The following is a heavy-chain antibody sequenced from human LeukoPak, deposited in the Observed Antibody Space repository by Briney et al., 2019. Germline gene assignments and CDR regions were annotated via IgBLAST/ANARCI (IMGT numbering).Heavy chain of an antibody. CDR2: ISDSGGST. V-gene: IGHV3-23*01. Sequence: VGSLRLSCAASGFTFSNYAISSVRQAPGKGLEWVSSISDSGGSTYYVSPVKGRFTISRDNSKNTLYLQMNSLRAEDTAVYYCAIISYDYWGQGTLVTVSS. J-gene: IGHJ4*02. CDR3: AIISYDY. D-gene: IGHD3-3*02. CDR1: GFTFSNYA.